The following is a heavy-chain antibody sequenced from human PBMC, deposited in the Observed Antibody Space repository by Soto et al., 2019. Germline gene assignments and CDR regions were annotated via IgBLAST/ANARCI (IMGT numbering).Heavy chain of an antibody. CDR2: INHSGST. Sequence: SETLSLTCAVYGGSFSGYYWSWIRQPPGKGLEWIGEINHSGSTNYNPSLKSRVTISVDTSKNQFSLKLSSVTAADTAVYYCARAKWFGELLPFDYWGQGTLVTV. CDR3: ARAKWFGELLPFDY. CDR1: GGSFSGYY. D-gene: IGHD3-10*01. V-gene: IGHV4-34*01. J-gene: IGHJ4*02.